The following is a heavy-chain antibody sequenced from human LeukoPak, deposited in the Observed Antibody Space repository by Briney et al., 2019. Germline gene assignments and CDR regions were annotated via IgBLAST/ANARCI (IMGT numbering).Heavy chain of an antibody. Sequence: GASVKVSCKASGDTFSSYAISWVRQAPGQGLEWMGGISPILDTATYAQKFQGRVTITADESTSTAYMELSSLRSEDTAVYYCARRHCSTTSCYYGWSDPWGQGTLVTVSS. CDR3: ARRHCSTTSCYYGWSDP. D-gene: IGHD2-2*01. CDR2: ISPILDTA. CDR1: GDTFSSYA. J-gene: IGHJ5*02. V-gene: IGHV1-69*13.